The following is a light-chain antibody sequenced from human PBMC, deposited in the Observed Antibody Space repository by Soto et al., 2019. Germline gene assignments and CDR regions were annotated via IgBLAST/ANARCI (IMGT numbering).Light chain of an antibody. J-gene: IGLJ1*01. CDR2: GNN. V-gene: IGLV1-40*01. CDR1: SSNIGAGYD. CDR3: QSYDSSLSIYV. Sequence: QSVLTQPPPVSGAPGQRLTISCTGSSSNIGAGYDVHWYQQLPGTAPKLLISGNNNRPSGVPDRFSGSKSGTSASLAITGLQAEDEADYYCQSYDSSLSIYVFGIGTKVTVL.